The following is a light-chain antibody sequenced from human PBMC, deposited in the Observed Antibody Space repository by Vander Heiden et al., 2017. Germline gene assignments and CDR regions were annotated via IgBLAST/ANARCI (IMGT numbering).Light chain of an antibody. Sequence: DIQMTQSPSSLSASVGDRVTITCRASQSISSYLNWYQQKPGKAPKLLIYAASSLQSGVPSRFSGSGYGKDFTLTISSRQQEDFAAYYCQQTDSNPTITFGGGTKVDIK. CDR2: AAS. J-gene: IGKJ4*01. CDR1: QSISSY. V-gene: IGKV1-39*01. CDR3: QQTDSNPTIT.